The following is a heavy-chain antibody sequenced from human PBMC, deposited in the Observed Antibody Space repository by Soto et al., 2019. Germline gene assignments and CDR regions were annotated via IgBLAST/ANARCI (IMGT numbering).Heavy chain of an antibody. J-gene: IGHJ6*02. Sequence: QITLKESGPTLVKPTQTLTLTCTFPGFSLSSIGEGVGWIRQPPGKALEWLALIYWDDDKRYSPSLKSRLTNTKDTSKNPVVLTMTNMDPVDTATYYCVQSRCGGDCLQSYSSHSYYGLDVWGQGTTVTVSS. V-gene: IGHV2-5*02. CDR2: IYWDDDK. CDR3: VQSRCGGDCLQSYSSHSYYGLDV. CDR1: GFSLSSIGEG. D-gene: IGHD2-21*02.